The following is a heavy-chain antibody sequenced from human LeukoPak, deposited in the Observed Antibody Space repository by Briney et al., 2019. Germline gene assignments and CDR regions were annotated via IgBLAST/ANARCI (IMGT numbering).Heavy chain of an antibody. Sequence: PSETLSLTCTVSGGSISSYYWSWIRQPPGKGLEWIGYIYYSGSTNYNPSLKSRVTISVDTSKNQFSLKLSSVTAADTAVYYCARVPYSIKDYYYYMDVWGKGTTVTVSS. CDR3: ARVPYSIKDYYYYMDV. J-gene: IGHJ6*03. CDR2: IYYSGST. D-gene: IGHD6-13*01. CDR1: GGSISSYY. V-gene: IGHV4-59*01.